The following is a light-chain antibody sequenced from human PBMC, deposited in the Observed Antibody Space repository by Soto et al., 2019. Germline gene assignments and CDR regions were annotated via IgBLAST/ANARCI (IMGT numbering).Light chain of an antibody. J-gene: IGKJ1*01. V-gene: IGKV3-15*01. CDR2: GAS. Sequence: EIGISQSPATLSVSTGERVTLSCRASQSVTSNLAWYQQKPGQAPILLIFGASTRATGLPARFSGSGSGTEFTLTITSLRSEEFAVYYCQQYNNWPPTFGHGTKVDIK. CDR3: QQYNNWPPT. CDR1: QSVTSN.